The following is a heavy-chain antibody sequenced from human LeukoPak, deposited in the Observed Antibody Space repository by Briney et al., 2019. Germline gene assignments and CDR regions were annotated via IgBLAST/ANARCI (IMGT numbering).Heavy chain of an antibody. V-gene: IGHV4-59*01. CDR2: IYYSGST. J-gene: IGHJ6*02. Sequence: SETLSLTCTVSGGSISSYYWSWIRQPPGKGLEWIGYIYYSGSTNYNPSLKSRVTISVDTSKNQFSLKLSSVTAADTAVYYCARGYCTNGVCPVCYGMDVWGQGTTVTVSS. CDR1: GGSISSYY. CDR3: ARGYCTNGVCPVCYGMDV. D-gene: IGHD2-8*01.